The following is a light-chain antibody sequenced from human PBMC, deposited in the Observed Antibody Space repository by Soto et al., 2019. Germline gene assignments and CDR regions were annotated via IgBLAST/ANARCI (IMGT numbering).Light chain of an antibody. Sequence: DVVLTQTPLPSPVTLEQPASISCKSSQSLAYSDGNIYLNWLQQRPGQPPRLLIYKTSNRFSGVPDRCSGSVTGTDFTLKISKVEAEDVGVYYCVEASLLPHAFGQGTKLEIK. CDR2: KTS. CDR3: VEASLLPHA. J-gene: IGKJ1*01. CDR1: QSLAYSDGNIY. V-gene: IGKV2-24*01.